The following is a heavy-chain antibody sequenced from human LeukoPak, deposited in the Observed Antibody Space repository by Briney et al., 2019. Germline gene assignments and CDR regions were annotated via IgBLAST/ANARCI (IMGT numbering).Heavy chain of an antibody. CDR3: TRVFGPAV. CDR1: GFTFSNYC. V-gene: IGHV3-7*01. CDR2: IKQDGSEK. D-gene: IGHD3-3*01. Sequence: GGSLRLSCAGSGFTFSNYCMSWVRQAPGKGLEWVANIKQDGSEKYCVDSVKGRFTISRDNAKNSLILQMNSLRVEDTGVYYCTRVFGPAVWGQGTTVTVSS. J-gene: IGHJ6*02.